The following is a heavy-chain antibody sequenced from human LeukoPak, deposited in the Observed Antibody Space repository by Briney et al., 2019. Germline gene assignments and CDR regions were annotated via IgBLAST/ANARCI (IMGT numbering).Heavy chain of an antibody. V-gene: IGHV4-59*08. D-gene: IGHD3-10*01. CDR2: INYSGNT. CDR3: ASFSWGSGSYNQEAIWSWFDP. CDR1: GASISSYY. J-gene: IGHJ5*02. Sequence: SETLSLTCTVSGASISSYYWTWIRQPPGKGLEWIGYINYSGNTNYNPSLKSRVTISVDTSKNQFSLKLSSVTAAGTAVYYCASFSWGSGSYNQEAIWSWFDPWGQGTLVTVSS.